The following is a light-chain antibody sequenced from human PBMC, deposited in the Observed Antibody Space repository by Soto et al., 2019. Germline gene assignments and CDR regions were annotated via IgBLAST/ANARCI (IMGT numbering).Light chain of an antibody. Sequence: EIVLTQSPGTLSLSPGERATLSCRASQSVSSSYLAWYQQKPGQAPRLLIYGASSRATGIPDRFSGSGSGTDFTLTISRLEPEDFAVYYCHQYGSSLTFGPGTKLYIK. CDR2: GAS. V-gene: IGKV3-20*01. CDR3: HQYGSSLT. CDR1: QSVSSSY. J-gene: IGKJ3*01.